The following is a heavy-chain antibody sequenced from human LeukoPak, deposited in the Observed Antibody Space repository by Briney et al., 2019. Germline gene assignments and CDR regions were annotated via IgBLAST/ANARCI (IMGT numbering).Heavy chain of an antibody. CDR2: INPNSGGT. Sequence: ASVKVSCKASGYTFTSYYMHWVRQPPGQGLEWMGWINPNSGGTNYAQEFQGRVTITRDTSISTAYMELSRLRSDDTAVDYCAREARKNSGSFFEGDYWGQGTLVTVSS. J-gene: IGHJ4*02. V-gene: IGHV1-2*02. D-gene: IGHD1-26*01. CDR1: GYTFTSYY. CDR3: AREARKNSGSFFEGDY.